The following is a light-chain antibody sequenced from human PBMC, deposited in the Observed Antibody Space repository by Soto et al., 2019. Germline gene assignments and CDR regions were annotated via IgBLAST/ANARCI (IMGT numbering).Light chain of an antibody. CDR2: GAS. CDR1: QSVSSN. Sequence: EIVMTQSPATLSVSPGERATLSCRASQSVSSNLAWYQQKPGQAPRLLIYGASTRATGIPARFSGSGSGTEFTLTISSPQSEDFAVYYCHQYNNFPPITFGQGTRLEIE. V-gene: IGKV3-15*01. CDR3: HQYNNFPPIT. J-gene: IGKJ5*01.